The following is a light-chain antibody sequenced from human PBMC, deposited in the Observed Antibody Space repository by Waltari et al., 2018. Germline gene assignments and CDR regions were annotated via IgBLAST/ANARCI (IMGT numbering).Light chain of an antibody. J-gene: IGKJ5*01. Sequence: EIVMTQSPATLSVSPGERATLSCRASQSVRSNLAWYKQKPGQAPRLLIYGASTRATGIPARFRGRGSGTEFTLTISSMQSEDFAVYYCQQYNNWPITFGQGTRLEIK. CDR1: QSVRSN. CDR3: QQYNNWPIT. CDR2: GAS. V-gene: IGKV3-15*01.